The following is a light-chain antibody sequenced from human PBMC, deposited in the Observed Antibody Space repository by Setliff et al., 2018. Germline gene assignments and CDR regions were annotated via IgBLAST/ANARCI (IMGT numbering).Light chain of an antibody. V-gene: IGLV2-14*03. J-gene: IGLJ1*01. CDR1: RNDIGGYDY. CDR3: SSYAGSSTLYV. Sequence: QSALTQPASVSGSPGQSITISCTGTRNDIGGYDYVSWYQQHPGKAPKLMIYDVSNRPSGVSNRFSGSKSANTASLTISGLQAEDEADYYCSSYAGSSTLYVFGTGTKVTVL. CDR2: DVS.